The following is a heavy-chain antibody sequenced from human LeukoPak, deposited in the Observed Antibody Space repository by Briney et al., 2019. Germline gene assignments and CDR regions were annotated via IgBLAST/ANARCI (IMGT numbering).Heavy chain of an antibody. CDR2: IWYDGSNK. Sequence: GGSLRLSCAASGFIFSSYGMHWVRQAPGKGLEWVAVIWYDGSNKYYSDSVKGRFTISRDNAMNSLYLQMNSLRAEDTAIYYCARSLPYGTTWYGRSDFWGQGTLVTVSS. CDR3: ARSLPYGTTWYGRSDF. CDR1: GFIFSSYG. V-gene: IGHV3-33*01. D-gene: IGHD6-13*01. J-gene: IGHJ4*02.